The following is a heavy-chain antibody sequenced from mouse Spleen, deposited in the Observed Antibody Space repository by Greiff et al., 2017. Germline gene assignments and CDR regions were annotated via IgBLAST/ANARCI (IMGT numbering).Heavy chain of an antibody. J-gene: IGHJ3*01. CDR2: ISYSGST. Sequence: VQLQQSGPGLVKPSQSLSLTCTVTGYSITSDYAWNWIRQFPGNKLEWMGYISYSGSTSYNPSLKSRISITRDTSKNQFFLQLNSVTTEDTATYYCARATVVASPFAYWGQGTLVTVSA. CDR3: ARATVVASPFAY. D-gene: IGHD1-1*01. V-gene: IGHV3-2*02. CDR1: GYSITSDYA.